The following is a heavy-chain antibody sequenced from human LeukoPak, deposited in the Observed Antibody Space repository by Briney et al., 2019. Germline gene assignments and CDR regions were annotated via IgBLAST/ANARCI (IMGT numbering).Heavy chain of an antibody. V-gene: IGHV4-39*01. D-gene: IGHD6-6*01. CDR2: IYETGST. CDR3: ARKPRIAAHTYIRRYNWFDP. J-gene: IGHJ5*02. Sequence: SETLSLTCSVSGGSLSSSSYYWGWIRQPPGGGLEWIGNIYETGSTNYNPSLKSRVTISVDTSKNQFSLKLSSVTAADTAVYYCARKPRIAAHTYIRRYNWFDPWGQGTLVTVSS. CDR1: GGSLSSSSYY.